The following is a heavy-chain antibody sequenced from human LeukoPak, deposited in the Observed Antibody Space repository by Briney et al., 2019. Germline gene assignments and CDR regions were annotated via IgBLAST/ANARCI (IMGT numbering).Heavy chain of an antibody. V-gene: IGHV3-30*02. CDR1: GFTFSSYG. CDR2: IRYDGSNK. J-gene: IGHJ6*03. CDR3: AKDRCYSCYYYYYYIDV. Sequence: PGGSLRLSCAASGFTFSSYGMHWVRQAPGKGLEWVAFIRYDGSNKYYADSVKGRFTISRDNSKNTLYLQMNSLRAEDTAVYYCAKDRCYSCYYYYYYIDVLGKGTTVTVSS. D-gene: IGHD2-15*01.